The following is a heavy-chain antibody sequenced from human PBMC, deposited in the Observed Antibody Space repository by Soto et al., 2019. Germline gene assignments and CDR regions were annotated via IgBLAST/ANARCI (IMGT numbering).Heavy chain of an antibody. D-gene: IGHD2-2*01. CDR3: ATPGTPIVVLPIGDS. V-gene: IGHV3-23*01. CDR1: GFTFSSYA. Sequence: GGSLRLSCAASGFTFSSYAMSWVRQAPGKGLEWVSAISGGGGSTYYADSVKGRFTISRDNSKNTLYLQMNSLRAEDTAVYYCATPGTPIVVLPIGDSWGQGTLVPVSS. CDR2: ISGGGGST. J-gene: IGHJ4*02.